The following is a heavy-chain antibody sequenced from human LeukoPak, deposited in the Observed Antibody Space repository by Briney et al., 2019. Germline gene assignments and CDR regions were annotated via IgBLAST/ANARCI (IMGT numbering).Heavy chain of an antibody. CDR3: ARPRVYGGLYYFDY. Sequence: SETLSLTCTVSGGSISSSSYYWGWIRQPPGKGLEWIGSIYYSGSTYYDPSLKSRVTISVDTSKNQFSLKLSSVTAADTAVYYCARPRVYGGLYYFDYWGQGTLVTVSS. D-gene: IGHD4-23*01. J-gene: IGHJ4*02. V-gene: IGHV4-39*01. CDR1: GGSISSSSYY. CDR2: IYYSGST.